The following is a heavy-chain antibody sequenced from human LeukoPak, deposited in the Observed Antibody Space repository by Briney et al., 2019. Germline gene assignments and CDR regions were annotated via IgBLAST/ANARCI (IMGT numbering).Heavy chain of an antibody. V-gene: IGHV3-30-3*01. CDR1: GFTFSSYA. Sequence: GGSLRLSCAASGFTFSSYAMHWVRQAPGKGLEWVAVISYDGSNKYYADSVKGRFTISRDNSKNTLYLQMNSLRAEDTAVYYCASPVAGTIYYYYYGMDVWGQGTTVTVSS. D-gene: IGHD6-19*01. J-gene: IGHJ6*02. CDR3: ASPVAGTIYYYYYGMDV. CDR2: ISYDGSNK.